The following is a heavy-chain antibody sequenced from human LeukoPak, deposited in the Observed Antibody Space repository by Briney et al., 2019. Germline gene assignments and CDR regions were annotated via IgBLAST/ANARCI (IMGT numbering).Heavy chain of an antibody. J-gene: IGHJ4*02. Sequence: SETLSLTCTVSGYSINRGYYWDWIRQPPGKGLEWIGSIYYSGSTYYNPSLKSRVTISVDTSKNQFSLKLSSVTAADTAVYYCARAPRGQWLVGHYFDYWGQGTLVTVSS. D-gene: IGHD6-19*01. CDR3: ARAPRGQWLVGHYFDY. CDR2: IYYSGST. V-gene: IGHV4-38-2*02. CDR1: GYSINRGYY.